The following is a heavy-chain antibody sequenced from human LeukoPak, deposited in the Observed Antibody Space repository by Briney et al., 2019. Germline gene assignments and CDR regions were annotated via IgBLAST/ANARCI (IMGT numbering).Heavy chain of an antibody. CDR2: INHSGNT. Sequence: SETLSLTCAVYGGSFSDYYWSWTRQPPGKGLEWIGEINHSGNTNYNPCLKSRVTISVDTSKSQFSLMLSSVTAADTAVYYCARTIAVTSTPVWFDPWGQGTLVPVSS. D-gene: IGHD6-19*01. V-gene: IGHV4-34*01. CDR1: GGSFSDYY. J-gene: IGHJ5*02. CDR3: ARTIAVTSTPVWFDP.